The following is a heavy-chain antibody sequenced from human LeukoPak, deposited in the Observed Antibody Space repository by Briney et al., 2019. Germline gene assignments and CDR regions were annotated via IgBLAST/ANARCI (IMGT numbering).Heavy chain of an antibody. Sequence: PGGSLRLSCAASGFTFNDYSMNWVRQAPGKGLEWVSSISRSSDYIYYADSVKGRFTISRDNAKNSLYLQMNSLRAEDTAVYYCARVVLSWSRLGAFDIWGQGTMVTVSS. CDR3: ARVVLSWSRLGAFDI. CDR2: ISRSSDYI. CDR1: GFTFNDYS. V-gene: IGHV3-21*01. J-gene: IGHJ3*02. D-gene: IGHD3-3*01.